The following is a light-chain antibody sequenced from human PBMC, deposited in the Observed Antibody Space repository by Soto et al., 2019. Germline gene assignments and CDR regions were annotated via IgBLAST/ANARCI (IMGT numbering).Light chain of an antibody. CDR2: WAS. CDR1: QSVLYSFNNKNY. CDR3: QHYYSDPPWT. Sequence: DIVMTQSPDSLAVSLGERATINCRSSQSVLYSFNNKNYLGWYQHKPGQAPKLLIYWASTRESGVPDRFSGSGSGTDFTLTISSLQAEDVAVYYCQHYYSDPPWTFGQGTKVEIK. J-gene: IGKJ1*01. V-gene: IGKV4-1*01.